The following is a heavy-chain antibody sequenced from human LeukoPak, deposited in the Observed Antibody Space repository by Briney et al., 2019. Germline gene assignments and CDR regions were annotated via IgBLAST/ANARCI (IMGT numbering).Heavy chain of an antibody. J-gene: IGHJ6*03. D-gene: IGHD3-3*01. CDR3: ARGYDPTYYYYYMDV. CDR2: IYTSGST. Sequence: SETLSLTCTVSGGSISSGSYYWSWIRQPAGKGLEWIGRIYTSGSTNYNPSLKSRVTISVDTSKNQFSLKLSSVTAADTAVYYCARGYDPTYYYYYMDVWGKGTTVTVSS. V-gene: IGHV4-61*02. CDR1: GGSISSGSYY.